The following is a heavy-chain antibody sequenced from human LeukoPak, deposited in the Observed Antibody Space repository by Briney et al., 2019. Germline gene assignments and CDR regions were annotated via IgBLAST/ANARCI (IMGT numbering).Heavy chain of an antibody. V-gene: IGHV4-39*02. CDR2: IFYSGST. CDR3: ARSPRYFDWLLSIAFDI. Sequence: SETLSLTCTVSGGSISSSSSYWGWIRKPPGKGLEWIGNIFYSGSTYYNPSLKSRVTISVDTSKNHFSLNLSSVTAADTAVYYCARSPRYFDWLLSIAFDIWGQGTVVIVSS. J-gene: IGHJ3*02. CDR1: GGSISSSSSY. D-gene: IGHD3-9*01.